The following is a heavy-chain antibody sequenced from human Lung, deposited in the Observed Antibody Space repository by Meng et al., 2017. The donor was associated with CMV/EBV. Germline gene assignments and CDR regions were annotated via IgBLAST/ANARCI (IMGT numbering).Heavy chain of an antibody. V-gene: IGHV1-18*01. Sequence: QLVHSGAVGNKPGASVKVSCKASGYKFPNYGISWGRQAPGQGLEWMGWISAYNGNTKYAQKVQGRVTMTTDTSTNTAYMELRSLRSDDTAIYYCAREPGVEAAGTFFHWGQGTLVTVSS. CDR2: ISAYNGNT. CDR1: GYKFPNYG. J-gene: IGHJ4*02. D-gene: IGHD6-13*01. CDR3: AREPGVEAAGTFFH.